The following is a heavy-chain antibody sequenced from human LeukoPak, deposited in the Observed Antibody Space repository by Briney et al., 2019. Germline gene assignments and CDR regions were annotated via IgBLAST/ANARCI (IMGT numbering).Heavy chain of an antibody. Sequence: GGSLRLSCAASGFTFSSYWVSWVRQAPWKGLEWVANIKQDGSEKYYVDSVKGRFTISRDNAKNSLYLQMNSLRAEDTAVYYCAREYGSGSFRYWGQGTLVTVSS. J-gene: IGHJ4*02. CDR3: AREYGSGSFRY. V-gene: IGHV3-7*01. D-gene: IGHD3-10*01. CDR2: IKQDGSEK. CDR1: GFTFSSYW.